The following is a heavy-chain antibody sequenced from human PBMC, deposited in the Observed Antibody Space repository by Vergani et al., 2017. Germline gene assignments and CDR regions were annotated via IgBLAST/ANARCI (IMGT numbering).Heavy chain of an antibody. Sequence: QVQLHESGPGPVKPSQTLSLTCTVPGGSITSGSFYWSWIRQPAGKGLEWIGRIHFSGTTNYNPSLKSRVTLSVDTSKNQLSLGMTSVTAADTAVYYCARDSWTSELRGVYWFDTWGQGTLVSVSS. V-gene: IGHV4-61*02. CDR3: ARDSWTSELRGVYWFDT. CDR1: GGSITSGSFY. D-gene: IGHD3-10*01. J-gene: IGHJ5*02. CDR2: IHFSGTT.